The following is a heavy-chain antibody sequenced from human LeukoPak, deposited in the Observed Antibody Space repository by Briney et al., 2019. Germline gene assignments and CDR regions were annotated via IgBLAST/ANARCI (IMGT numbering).Heavy chain of an antibody. Sequence: SETLSLTCSVSGVSISDSYCSWIRQPAGQGLERVGRIHTSGDTRYNPSLKGRVAMSVDTSNNQFSLRLTSVTAADTAIYFCATYKLLGDPEANWGQGTLVTVSS. CDR2: IHTSGDT. V-gene: IGHV4-4*07. J-gene: IGHJ4*02. CDR1: GVSISDSY. CDR3: ATYKLLGDPEAN. D-gene: IGHD3-16*01.